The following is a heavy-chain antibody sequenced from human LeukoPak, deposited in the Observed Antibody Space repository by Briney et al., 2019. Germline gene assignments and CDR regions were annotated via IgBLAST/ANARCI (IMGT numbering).Heavy chain of an antibody. CDR3: ARATYLYGDYRGWFDP. CDR1: GYTFTYRY. CDR2: ITPFNGNT. D-gene: IGHD4-17*01. J-gene: IGHJ5*02. V-gene: IGHV1-45*02. Sequence: GASVKVSCKASGYTFTYRYLHWVRQAPGQALEWMGWITPFNGNTNYAQKFQGRVTITADESTSTAYMELSSLRSEDTAVYYCARATYLYGDYRGWFDPWGQGTLVTVSS.